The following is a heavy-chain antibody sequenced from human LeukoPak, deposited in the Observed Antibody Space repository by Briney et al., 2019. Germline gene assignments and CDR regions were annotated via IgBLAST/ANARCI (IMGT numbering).Heavy chain of an antibody. Sequence: SETLSLTCTVSGGSINNYYWTWIRQPPGKGLECIGYVYYTGSTYYNPSLKSRVTISVDTSKNQFSLKLSSVTAADTAVYYCATSMVRGVGAAGLFDYWGQGTLVTVSS. V-gene: IGHV4-59*08. CDR2: VYYTGST. CDR3: ATSMVRGVGAAGLFDY. CDR1: GGSINNYY. D-gene: IGHD3-10*01. J-gene: IGHJ4*02.